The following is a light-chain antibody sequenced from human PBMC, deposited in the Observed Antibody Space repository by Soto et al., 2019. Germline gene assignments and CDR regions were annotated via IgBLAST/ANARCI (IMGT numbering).Light chain of an antibody. Sequence: QSVLTQPPSASGTPGQRVTISCSGSSSNIGGNTVSWYQQLPGTAPKLLIYINNQRPSGVPDRFSGSKSGTSASLAISGLQSEDEADYYCAAWDDSLSYVFGTRTKLTVL. V-gene: IGLV1-44*01. CDR3: AAWDDSLSYV. CDR1: SSNIGGNT. CDR2: INN. J-gene: IGLJ1*01.